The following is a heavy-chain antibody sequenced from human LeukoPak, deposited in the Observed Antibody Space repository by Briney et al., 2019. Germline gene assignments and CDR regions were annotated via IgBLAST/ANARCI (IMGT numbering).Heavy chain of an antibody. V-gene: IGHV3-11*06. Sequence: GRFTISRDNAKNSLYLQMDSLRVEDTAVYYCARAMSIAARLQTIFDYWGQGTLVTVSS. CDR3: ARAMSIAARLQTIFDY. D-gene: IGHD6-6*01. J-gene: IGHJ4*02.